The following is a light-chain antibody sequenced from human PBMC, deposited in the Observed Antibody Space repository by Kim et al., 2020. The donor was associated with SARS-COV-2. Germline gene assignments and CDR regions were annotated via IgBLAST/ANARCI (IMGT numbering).Light chain of an antibody. CDR1: SSNIGSDT. J-gene: IGLJ3*02. V-gene: IGLV1-44*01. Sequence: ELTQPPSASGTPGQRVTISCSGSSSNIGSDTVNWYQQLPGTAPKLLIYSNDQRPSGVPDRFSGSKSGTSASLAISGLQSEDEADYYCAAWDDSLNGPLFGGGTQLTVL. CDR3: AAWDDSLNGPL. CDR2: SND.